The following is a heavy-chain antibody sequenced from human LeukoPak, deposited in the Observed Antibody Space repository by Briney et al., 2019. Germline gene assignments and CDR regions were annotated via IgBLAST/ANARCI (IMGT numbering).Heavy chain of an antibody. CDR3: ARSRSPSMDV. CDR2: IGTAGDT. Sequence: GGSLRLSCAASGFTFSSYDMHWVRHVTGKGLEWVSAIGTAGDTYYPGSVKGRFTISRENAKNSLYLQMNSLRAGDTAVYYCARSRSPSMDVWGQGTTVTVSS. V-gene: IGHV3-13*01. J-gene: IGHJ6*02. CDR1: GFTFSSYD.